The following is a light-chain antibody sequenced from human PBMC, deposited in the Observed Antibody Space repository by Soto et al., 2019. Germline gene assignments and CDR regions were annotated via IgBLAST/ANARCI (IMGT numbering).Light chain of an antibody. CDR1: QGISSY. V-gene: IGKV1-8*01. J-gene: IGKJ1*01. Sequence: AIRMTQSPSSFSASIGDRVTITCRASQGISSYLAWYQQKPGKAPKLLIYAASTLQSGVPSRFSGSGSGTDFTLTIRCLQSEDFATYYCQQYYSYPHTFGQGTKVEIK. CDR2: AAS. CDR3: QQYYSYPHT.